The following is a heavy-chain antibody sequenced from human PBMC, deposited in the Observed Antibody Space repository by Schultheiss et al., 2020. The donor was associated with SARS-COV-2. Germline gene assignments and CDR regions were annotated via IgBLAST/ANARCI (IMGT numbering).Heavy chain of an antibody. CDR1: GFTFSSYG. CDR3: ARVGPAARSYYYYYGMDV. CDR2: IWYDGSNK. V-gene: IGHV3-33*01. D-gene: IGHD2-2*01. J-gene: IGHJ6*02. Sequence: GGSLRLSCAASGFTFSSYGMHWVRQAPGKGLEWVAVIWYDGSNKYYADSVKGRFTISRDNSKNTLYLQMNSLRAEDTAVYYCARVGPAARSYYYYYGMDVWGQGTTVTVSS.